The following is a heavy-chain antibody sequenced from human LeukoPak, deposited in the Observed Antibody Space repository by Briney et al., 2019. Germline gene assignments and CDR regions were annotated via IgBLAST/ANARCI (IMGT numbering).Heavy chain of an antibody. D-gene: IGHD5-12*01. CDR1: GGSISSSNW. V-gene: IGHV4-4*02. CDR2: IYHSGST. CDR3: ASYSGYGKNWFDP. J-gene: IGHJ5*02. Sequence: SGTLSLTCAVSGGSISSSNWWSRARQPPGEGLGWIGEIYHSGSTNYNPSLKSRVTISVDKSKNQFSLKLSSVTAADTAVYYCASYSGYGKNWFDPWGQGTLVTVSS.